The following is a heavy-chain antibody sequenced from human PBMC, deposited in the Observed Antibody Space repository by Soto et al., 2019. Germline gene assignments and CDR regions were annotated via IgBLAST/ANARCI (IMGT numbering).Heavy chain of an antibody. J-gene: IGHJ6*02. D-gene: IGHD2-15*01. CDR2: IKPNSGGT. V-gene: IGHV1-2*02. CDR3: ARYQIESEGYCSGGSCYSVYYGMDV. CDR1: GYTFTDYY. Sequence: ASVKVSCKASGYTFTDYYMHWVRQAPGQGLEWMGWIKPNSGGTRYAQNFQGRVTMTCDTSISTAYMELRSLRSDDTAVYYCARYQIESEGYCSGGSCYSVYYGMDVWGQGTTVTVSS.